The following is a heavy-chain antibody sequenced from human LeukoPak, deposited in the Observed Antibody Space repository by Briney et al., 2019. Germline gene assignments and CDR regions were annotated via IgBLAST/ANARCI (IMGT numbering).Heavy chain of an antibody. Sequence: ASVKVSCKASGYTFTSYDINWVRQATGQGLEWMGWMNPNSGNTGYAQKFQGRVTMTRNTSISTAYMELSSLRSEDMAVYYCARGFYSSGWSLDYWGQGTLVTVSS. J-gene: IGHJ4*02. CDR3: ARGFYSSGWSLDY. D-gene: IGHD6-19*01. CDR1: GYTFTSYD. V-gene: IGHV1-8*01. CDR2: MNPNSGNT.